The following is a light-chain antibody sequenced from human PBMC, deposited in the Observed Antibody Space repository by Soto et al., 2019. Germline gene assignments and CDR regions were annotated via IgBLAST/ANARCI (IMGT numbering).Light chain of an antibody. CDR3: SSYVGSNNYV. CDR2: DVS. CDR1: SSDVGIYNY. V-gene: IGLV2-11*01. J-gene: IGLJ1*01. Sequence: QSALTQPRSVSGSPGQSVTISCTGTSSDVGIYNYVTWYQQYPGKAPKLVIYDVSKRPSGVPDRFSGSKSGNTASLTISGLQAEDEADYFCSSYVGSNNYVFGTGTKLTVL.